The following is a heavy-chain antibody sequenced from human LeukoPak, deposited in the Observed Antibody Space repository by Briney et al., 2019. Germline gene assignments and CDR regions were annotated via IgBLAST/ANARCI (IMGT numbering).Heavy chain of an antibody. V-gene: IGHV4-34*01. CDR2: INHSGST. J-gene: IGHJ6*02. CDR1: GGSFSGYY. Sequence: PSETLSLTCAVYGGSFSGYYWSWIRQPPGKGLEWIGEINHSGSTNYNPSLKSRVTTSVDTSKNQFSLKLSSVTAADTAVYYCARGSGLYGMDVWGQGTTVTVSS. CDR3: ARGSGLYGMDV.